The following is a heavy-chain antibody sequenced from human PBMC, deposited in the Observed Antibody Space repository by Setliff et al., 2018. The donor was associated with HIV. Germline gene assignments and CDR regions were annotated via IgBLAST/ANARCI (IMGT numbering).Heavy chain of an antibody. Sequence: SVKVSCKAAGGTFSSYGISWVRQAPGQGLEWMGGIIPILGIANYAQKFQGRVTITADESTSTAYMELRSLRSEDTAVYYCARQYYDSSGFDLDPYYFDYWGQGTLVTVLL. V-gene: IGHV1-69*10. J-gene: IGHJ4*01. CDR1: GGTFSSYG. D-gene: IGHD3-22*01. CDR3: ARQYYDSSGFDLDPYYFDY. CDR2: IIPILGIA.